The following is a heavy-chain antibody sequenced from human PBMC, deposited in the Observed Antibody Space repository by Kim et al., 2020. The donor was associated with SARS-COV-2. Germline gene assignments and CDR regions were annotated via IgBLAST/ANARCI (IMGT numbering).Heavy chain of an antibody. CDR1: GGSISSYY. CDR3: ARGRGWFYPDY. CDR2: IYYSGST. V-gene: IGHV4-59*13. J-gene: IGHJ4*02. Sequence: SETLSLTCTVSGGSISSYYWSWIRQPPGKGLDWIGYIYYSGSTNYNPSLQSRVTMSVDTSKNQFSLKLSSVTAADTAVCYCARGRGWFYPDYWGQGTLVTVSS. D-gene: IGHD2-15*01.